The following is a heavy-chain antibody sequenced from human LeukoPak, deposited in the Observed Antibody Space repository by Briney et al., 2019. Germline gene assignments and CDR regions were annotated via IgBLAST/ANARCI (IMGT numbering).Heavy chain of an antibody. D-gene: IGHD6-13*01. J-gene: IGHJ4*02. Sequence: PGGSLRLSCAASGFTFSSAAMSWVRQAPGKGLEWVSAISGSGGSTYYADSVKGRFTISRDNSKNTLYLQMNSLRAEDTAVYYCAKAPYSSSWLSNDYWGQGTLVTVSS. CDR2: ISGSGGST. CDR3: AKAPYSSSWLSNDY. V-gene: IGHV3-23*01. CDR1: GFTFSSAA.